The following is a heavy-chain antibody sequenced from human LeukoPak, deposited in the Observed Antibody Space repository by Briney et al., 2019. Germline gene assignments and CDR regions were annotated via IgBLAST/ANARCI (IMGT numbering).Heavy chain of an antibody. D-gene: IGHD6-13*01. CDR2: IYYSGST. V-gene: IGHV4-59*01. J-gene: IGHJ4*02. CDR3: ARVGQLVYFDY. Sequence: PSETLSLTCIVSGGSISSYYWSWIRQPPGKGLEWIGYIYYSGSTNYNPSLKSRVTISVDTSKNQFSLKLSSVTAADTAVYYCARVGQLVYFDYWGQGTLVTVSS. CDR1: GGSISSYY.